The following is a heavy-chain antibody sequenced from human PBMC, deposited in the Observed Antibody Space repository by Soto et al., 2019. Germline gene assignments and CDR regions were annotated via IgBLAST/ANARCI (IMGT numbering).Heavy chain of an antibody. J-gene: IGHJ5*02. CDR2: IDHSGYT. CDR1: GGSFSGYY. V-gene: IGHV4-34*01. CDR3: ARVRDWFDP. Sequence: SETLSLTCAVYGGSFSGYYWNWIRQPPGKGLEWIGEIDHSGYTNYNPSLKSRVAISVDTSKNQFSLRLTSVTAADTAVYYCARVRDWFDPWGQGTLVTVSS. D-gene: IGHD1-1*01.